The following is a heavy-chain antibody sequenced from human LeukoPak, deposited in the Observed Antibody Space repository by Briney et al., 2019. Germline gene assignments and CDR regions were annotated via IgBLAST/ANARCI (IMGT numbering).Heavy chain of an antibody. Sequence: GGSLRLSCTTSGFSFSGYWMHWVRQAPGKGLVWVSRIKSDGSSTTYADSVKGRFTISRDNARNTLYLQMNSLRAEDTAVYYCARDHHRRLYDSQARDTFDIWGQGTMVTVSS. V-gene: IGHV3-74*01. J-gene: IGHJ3*02. D-gene: IGHD3-22*01. CDR2: IKSDGSST. CDR3: ARDHHRRLYDSQARDTFDI. CDR1: GFSFSGYW.